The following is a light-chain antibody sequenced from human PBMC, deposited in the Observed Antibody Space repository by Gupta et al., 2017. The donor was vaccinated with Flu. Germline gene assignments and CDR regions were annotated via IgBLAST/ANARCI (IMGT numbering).Light chain of an antibody. CDR1: SGSIASNF. CDR2: EDN. Sequence: NFMLTQPHSVSESPGKTVTISCTRSSGSIASNFVQWYQQRPGSSPTTVSYEDNRRPSGVPDRFSGSIDSSSNSASLNITGLKTEDEAEYYCQAYDSSKHGAVFGGGTKLTVL. J-gene: IGLJ2*01. V-gene: IGLV6-57*01. CDR3: QAYDSSKHGAV.